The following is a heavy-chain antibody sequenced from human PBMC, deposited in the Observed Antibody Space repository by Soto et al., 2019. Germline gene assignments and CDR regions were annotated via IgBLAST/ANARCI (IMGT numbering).Heavy chain of an antibody. CDR1: GGSISSSSYY. CDR2: IYYSGST. D-gene: IGHD2-15*01. Sequence: SETLSLTCTVSGGSISSSSYYWGWIRQPPGKGLEWIGSIYYSGSTYYNPSLKSRVTISVDTSKNQFSLKLSSVTAADTAVYYCARGCCSGGSCYLGFDYWGQGTLVTVSS. CDR3: ARGCCSGGSCYLGFDY. V-gene: IGHV4-39*07. J-gene: IGHJ4*02.